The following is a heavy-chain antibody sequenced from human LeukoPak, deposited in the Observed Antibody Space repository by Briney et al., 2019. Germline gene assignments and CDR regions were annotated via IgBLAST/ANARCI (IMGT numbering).Heavy chain of an antibody. J-gene: IGHJ4*02. CDR2: IYYSGST. V-gene: IGHV4-59*06. Sequence: SSETLSLTCTVSGGSISSYYWSWIRQHPGDGLEWIGYIYYSGSTYYNPSLKSRVTISIDTSKNHFSLKLSSVTAADTAVYYCARAGGFFSPFGYWGQGTLVTVSS. CDR3: ARAGGFFSPFGY. D-gene: IGHD3-16*01. CDR1: GGSISSYY.